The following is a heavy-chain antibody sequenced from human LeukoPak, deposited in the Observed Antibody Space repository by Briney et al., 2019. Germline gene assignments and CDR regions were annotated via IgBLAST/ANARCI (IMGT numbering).Heavy chain of an antibody. CDR1: GGSISSSSYY. Sequence: PSETLSLTCTVSGGSISSSSYYWGWIRQPPGKGLEWIGSIYYSGSTYYNPSLKSRVTISVDTSKNQFSLKLSSVTAADTAVYYCARLHRWVVVAATGRSDYWGQGNLVTVSS. CDR3: ARLHRWVVVAATGRSDY. CDR2: IYYSGST. J-gene: IGHJ4*02. D-gene: IGHD2-15*01. V-gene: IGHV4-39*01.